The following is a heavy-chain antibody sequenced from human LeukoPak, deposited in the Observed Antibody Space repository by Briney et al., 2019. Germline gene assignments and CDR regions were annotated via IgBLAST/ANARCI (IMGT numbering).Heavy chain of an antibody. J-gene: IGHJ5*02. Sequence: ASVNVTFLASGYTFTSYGISWVRQAPGQGLEWMGWISAYNGNTNYAQKLQGRVTMTTDTSTSTAYMELRSLRSDDTAVYYCARASMVRGGIGPWRQGPVITVSS. CDR3: ARASMVRGGIGP. V-gene: IGHV1-18*01. CDR1: GYTFTSYG. D-gene: IGHD3-10*01. CDR2: ISAYNGNT.